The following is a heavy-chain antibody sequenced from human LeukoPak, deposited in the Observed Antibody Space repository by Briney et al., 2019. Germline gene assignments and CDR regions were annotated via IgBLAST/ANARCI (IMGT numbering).Heavy chain of an antibody. CDR3: VFYAGGYYYMDV. CDR2: IDYSGNT. Sequence: SETLSLTCTVSGGSITTINYYWGWIRQPPGKGLEWIASIDYSGNTYYDPSLRSRVTISADTSENQVSLKLSSVNAADTAVYYGVFYAGGYYYMDVWGKGTTVAVSS. CDR1: GGSITTINYY. V-gene: IGHV4-39*07. J-gene: IGHJ6*03. D-gene: IGHD2/OR15-2a*01.